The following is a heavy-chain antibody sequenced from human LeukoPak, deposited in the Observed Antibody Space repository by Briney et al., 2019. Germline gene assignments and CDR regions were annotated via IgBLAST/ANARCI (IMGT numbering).Heavy chain of an antibody. D-gene: IGHD6-19*01. J-gene: IGHJ4*02. V-gene: IGHV1-2*02. CDR2: INPNSGGT. CDR1: GYTFTGYY. Sequence: ASVKVSCKASGYTFTGYYMHWVRQAPGQGLEWMGWINPNSGGTNYAQKFQGRVTMTRDTSISTAYMELSSLRSEDTAVYYCARAVAVAGPIDYWGQGTLVTVSS. CDR3: ARAVAVAGPIDY.